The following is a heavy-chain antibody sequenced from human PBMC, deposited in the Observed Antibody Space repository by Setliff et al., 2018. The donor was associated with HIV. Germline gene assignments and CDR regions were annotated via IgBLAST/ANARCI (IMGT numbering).Heavy chain of an antibody. CDR1: GGSISSHY. CDR3: ARDRSHPPYYMDV. J-gene: IGHJ6*03. Sequence: PSETLSLTCTVSGGSISSHYWSWIRQPPGKGLEWIGYIYYSGRTNYNPSLKNRVTISADTSKNQFSLKLTSVTAADTAVYYCARDRSHPPYYMDVWGKGTTVTVS. V-gene: IGHV4-59*11. CDR2: IYYSGRT.